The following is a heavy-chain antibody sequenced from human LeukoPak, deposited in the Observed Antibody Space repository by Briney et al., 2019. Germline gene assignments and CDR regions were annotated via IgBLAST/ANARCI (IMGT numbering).Heavy chain of an antibody. CDR3: VIQPDSARYGFDY. CDR2: IGSAGYT. Sequence: GGSLRLSCEVSGFTFDNNDMHWVRQTTGKGLEWVSAIGSAGYTYYADSVRGRFTITRDNAKQSLYLQMNSLRVEDTAVYHCVIQPDSARYGFDYWGRGTQVTVSS. D-gene: IGHD5-18*01. J-gene: IGHJ4*02. V-gene: IGHV3-13*01. CDR1: GFTFDNND.